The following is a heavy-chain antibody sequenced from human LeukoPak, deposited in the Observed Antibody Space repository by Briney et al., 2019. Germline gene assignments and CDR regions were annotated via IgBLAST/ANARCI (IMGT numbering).Heavy chain of an antibody. Sequence: GGSLRLSCAASGFSFSDYYMTWIRQAPGKGLEWISYISSSGSSIYYADSVKGRFTISRDNAKNSLYLQMNSLRAEDKPVYYCARARDGYNSGAFDIWGQGTMVTVSS. CDR2: ISSSGSSI. V-gene: IGHV3-11*04. J-gene: IGHJ3*02. CDR3: ARARDGYNSGAFDI. CDR1: GFSFSDYY. D-gene: IGHD5-24*01.